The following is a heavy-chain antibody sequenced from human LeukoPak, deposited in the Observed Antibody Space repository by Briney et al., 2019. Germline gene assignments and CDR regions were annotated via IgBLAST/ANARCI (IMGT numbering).Heavy chain of an antibody. D-gene: IGHD1-1*01. CDR3: ARATTPDAFDI. J-gene: IGHJ3*02. CDR1: GGSFSGYY. CDR2: INHSGST. Sequence: SETLSLTCAVYGGSFSGYYWSWIRQPPGKGLEWIGEINHSGSTNYNPSLKSRVTISVDTSKNQFSLKLSFVTAADTAVYYCARATTPDAFDIWGQGTMVTVSS. V-gene: IGHV4-34*01.